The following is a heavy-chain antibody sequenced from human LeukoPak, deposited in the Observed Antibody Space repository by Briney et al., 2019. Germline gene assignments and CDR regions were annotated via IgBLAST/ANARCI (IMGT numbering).Heavy chain of an antibody. CDR1: GYTFTSYH. CDR2: INPSGGSP. D-gene: IGHD1-26*01. V-gene: IGHV1-46*01. J-gene: IGHJ6*03. CDR3: ARAQGSYYHYYMDV. Sequence: GASVKVSCKASGYTFTSYHLHWVRQAPGQGLEWMGIINPSGGSPNYAQKFQGRVTMTRDMSTSTVNMELSSLRSEDTAVYYCARAQGSYYHYYMDVWGKGTTVHVS.